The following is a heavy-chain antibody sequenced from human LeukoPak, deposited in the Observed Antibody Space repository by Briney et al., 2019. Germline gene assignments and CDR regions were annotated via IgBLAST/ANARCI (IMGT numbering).Heavy chain of an antibody. V-gene: IGHV3-11*04. CDR3: ARAPEYSSGWYGGAFDI. CDR1: GFTFSDYY. D-gene: IGHD6-19*01. J-gene: IGHJ3*02. Sequence: GGSLRLSCAASGFTFSDYYMSWIRQAPGKGLEWVSYIGGSGSPIYYADSVRGRFTISRDNAKNSLYLQMNSLRAEDTAVYYCARAPEYSSGWYGGAFDIWGQGTMVTVSS. CDR2: IGGSGSPI.